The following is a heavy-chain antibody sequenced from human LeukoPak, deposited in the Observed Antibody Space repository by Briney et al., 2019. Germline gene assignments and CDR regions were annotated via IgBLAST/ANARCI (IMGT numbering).Heavy chain of an antibody. Sequence: SETLSLTCAVYGGSFSGYYWSWIRQPPGKGLEWIGEINHSGSTNYNPSLKSRVTISVDTSKNQFSLKLSSVTAADTAVYYCARDAQYYDILTGYYYYFDYWGQGTLATVSS. CDR1: GGSFSGYY. V-gene: IGHV4-34*01. D-gene: IGHD3-9*01. CDR2: INHSGST. CDR3: ARDAQYYDILTGYYYYFDY. J-gene: IGHJ4*02.